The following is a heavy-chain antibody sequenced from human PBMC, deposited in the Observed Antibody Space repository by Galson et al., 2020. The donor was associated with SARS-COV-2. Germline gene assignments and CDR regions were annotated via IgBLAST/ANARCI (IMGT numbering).Heavy chain of an antibody. CDR2: IKSKTDGGTT. D-gene: IGHD4-17*01. CDR1: GFTFSNAW. CDR3: TTYYGGNSGGGFDP. V-gene: IGHV3-15*01. J-gene: IGHJ5*02. Sequence: TGGSLRLSCAASGFTFSNAWMSWVRQAPGKGLEWVGRIKSKTDGGTTDYAAPVKGRFTISRDDSKNTLYLQMNSLKTEDTAVYYCTTYYGGNSGGGFDPWGQGTLVTVSS.